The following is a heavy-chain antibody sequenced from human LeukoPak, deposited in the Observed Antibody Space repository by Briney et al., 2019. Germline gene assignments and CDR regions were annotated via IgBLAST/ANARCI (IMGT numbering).Heavy chain of an antibody. D-gene: IGHD3-10*01. CDR3: ARVLITALRGPSRMDV. J-gene: IGHJ6*02. Sequence: SRTLSLTRTVSDGAIRDSHHDWGWIRQPPGEGLEWVGSIYFTGTTYHNPSLRSRVTLSVDTSKTQFSLKLNSVTAADMAVYYCARVLITALRGPSRMDVWGQGITVTVSS. V-gene: IGHV4-39*01. CDR1: DGAIRDSHHD. CDR2: IYFTGTT.